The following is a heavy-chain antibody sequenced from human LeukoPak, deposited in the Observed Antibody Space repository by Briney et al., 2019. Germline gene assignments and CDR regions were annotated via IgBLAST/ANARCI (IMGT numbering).Heavy chain of an antibody. CDR3: AKVLSSGGHWFDY. CDR1: GFTFSSYA. V-gene: IGHV3-23*01. Sequence: TGGSLRLSCAASGFTFSSYAMTWVRQAPGKRLEWVSGISSGGGSTYYADSMKGRFTISRDNSENTLYLQMNSLRAEDTAVYYCAKVLSSGGHWFDYWGQGSLVTVSS. D-gene: IGHD6-19*01. CDR2: ISSGGGST. J-gene: IGHJ4*02.